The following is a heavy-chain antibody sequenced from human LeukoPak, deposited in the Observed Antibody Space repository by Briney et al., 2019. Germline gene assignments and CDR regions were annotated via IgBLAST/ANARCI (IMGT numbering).Heavy chain of an antibody. J-gene: IGHJ6*04. CDR2: INAGNGNT. D-gene: IGHD6-13*01. V-gene: IGHV1-3*01. CDR3: ARSIGQLVLGYYYYGMDV. Sequence: ASVTVSCKASGYTFTSYAMHWVRQAPGQGLEWMAWINAGNGNTKYSQKFQGRVTITRDTSASTAYMELSSLRSEDTAVYYCARSIGQLVLGYYYYGMDVWGKGTTVTVSS. CDR1: GYTFTSYA.